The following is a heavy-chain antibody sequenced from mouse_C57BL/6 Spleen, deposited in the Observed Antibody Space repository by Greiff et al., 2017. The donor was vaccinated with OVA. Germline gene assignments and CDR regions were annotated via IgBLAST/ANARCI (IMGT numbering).Heavy chain of an antibody. Sequence: EVKLVESGEGLVKPGGSLKLSCAASGFTFSSYAMSWVRQTPEKRLEWVAYISSGGDYIYYADNVKGRVTISRDNARNTLYLQMSSLKSEDTAMYYCTRETMGSLDYWGQGTTLTVSS. CDR1: GFTFSSYA. CDR3: TRETMGSLDY. V-gene: IGHV5-9-1*02. J-gene: IGHJ2*01. D-gene: IGHD2-3*01. CDR2: ISSGGDYI.